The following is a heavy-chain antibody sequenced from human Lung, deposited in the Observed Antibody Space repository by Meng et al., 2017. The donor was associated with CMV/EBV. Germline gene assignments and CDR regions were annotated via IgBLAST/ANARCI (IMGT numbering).Heavy chain of an antibody. CDR2: IYYSGST. V-gene: IGHV4-39*01. CDR1: GGSISSSSYY. CDR3: ASTEDYYDSSGYDY. D-gene: IGHD3-22*01. Sequence: SXTXSLXCTVSGGSISSSSYYWGWIRQPPGKGLEWIGSIYYSGSTYYNPSLKSRVTISVDTSKNQFSLKLSSVTAADTAVYYCASTEDYYDSSGYDYWGQGTLVTVSS. J-gene: IGHJ4*02.